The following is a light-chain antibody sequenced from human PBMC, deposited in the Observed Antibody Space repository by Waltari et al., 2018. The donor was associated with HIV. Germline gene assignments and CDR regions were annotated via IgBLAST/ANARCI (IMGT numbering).Light chain of an antibody. CDR2: GAS. V-gene: IGKV3-15*01. CDR3: QQYDKWPLA. J-gene: IGKJ3*01. CDR1: QSVSSK. Sequence: EIVLTQSPATLSVSPGERATLPCRASQSVSSKLVWYQQKPGQAPRLLIYGASTSDTGIPARFSGSGSETESTLTISSLQSEDFAVYYCQQYDKWPLAFGPGTKVDIK.